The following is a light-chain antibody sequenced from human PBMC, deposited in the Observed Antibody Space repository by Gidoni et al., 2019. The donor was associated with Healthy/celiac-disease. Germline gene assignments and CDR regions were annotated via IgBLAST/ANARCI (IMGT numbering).Light chain of an antibody. CDR3: QQYNSYSYT. Sequence: DIQMTQSPSTLSASVGYRVTITCRASQSISSWLAWYQQNPGKAPKLLIYKASSLESGVPSRFSGSGSGTEFTLTISSLQPDDFATYYCQQYNSYSYTFGQGTKLEIK. CDR1: QSISSW. J-gene: IGKJ2*01. CDR2: KAS. V-gene: IGKV1-5*03.